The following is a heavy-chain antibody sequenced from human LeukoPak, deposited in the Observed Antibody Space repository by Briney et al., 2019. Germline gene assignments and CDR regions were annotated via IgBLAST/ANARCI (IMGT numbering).Heavy chain of an antibody. D-gene: IGHD3-10*01. CDR1: GGSFSGYY. CDR3: ARAYYYGTGSYPAAFDY. V-gene: IGHV4-34*01. J-gene: IGHJ4*02. Sequence: PSETLTLTCAVYGGSFSGYYWSWIRQPPGKGLEWIGEINHSGSTNYNPSLKSRVTISVDTSKNQFSLKLRSVTAADTAVYYCARAYYYGTGSYPAAFDYWGQGSLVTVSS. CDR2: INHSGST.